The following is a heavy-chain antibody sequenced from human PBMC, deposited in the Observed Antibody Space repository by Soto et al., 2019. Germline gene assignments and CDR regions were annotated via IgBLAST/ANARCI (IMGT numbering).Heavy chain of an antibody. CDR1: GFTFSSYA. J-gene: IGHJ3*02. Sequence: EVQLLEFGGGLVQPGGSLRLSCAASGFTFSSYAMSWVRQAPGKGLEWVSAISGSGGSTYYADSVKGRFTISRDNSKNTLYLQMNSLRAEDTAVYYCAKGYYYDSSGYYYDAFDIWGQGTMVTVSS. CDR2: ISGSGGST. D-gene: IGHD3-22*01. CDR3: AKGYYYDSSGYYYDAFDI. V-gene: IGHV3-23*01.